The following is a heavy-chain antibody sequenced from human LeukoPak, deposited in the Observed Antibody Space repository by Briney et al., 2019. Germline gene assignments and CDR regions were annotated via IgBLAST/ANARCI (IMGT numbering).Heavy chain of an antibody. CDR2: ISAYNGNT. V-gene: IGHV1-18*01. CDR3: ARDQRPYYYGSGRNWFDP. J-gene: IGHJ5*02. Sequence: ASVKVSRKASGYTFTSYGISWVRQAPGQGLEWMGWISAYNGNTNYAQKLQGGVTMTTDTSTSTAYMELRSLRSDDTAVYYCARDQRPYYYGSGRNWFDPWGQGTLVTVSS. CDR1: GYTFTSYG. D-gene: IGHD3-10*01.